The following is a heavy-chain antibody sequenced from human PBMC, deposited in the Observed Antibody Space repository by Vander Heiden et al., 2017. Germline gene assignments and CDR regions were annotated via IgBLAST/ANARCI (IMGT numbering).Heavy chain of an antibody. Sequence: EVQLLESGVGLVQPGGSLRLSCAASGFTFSSYAMSCGRQAPGKGLEWVSAISGSGGSTYDADSVKGRFTISRDNSKNTLYLQMNSLRAEDTAVYYCAKLVDTAMVHYFDYWGQGTLVTVSS. J-gene: IGHJ4*02. CDR1: GFTFSSYA. D-gene: IGHD5-18*01. CDR2: ISGSGGST. V-gene: IGHV3-23*01. CDR3: AKLVDTAMVHYFDY.